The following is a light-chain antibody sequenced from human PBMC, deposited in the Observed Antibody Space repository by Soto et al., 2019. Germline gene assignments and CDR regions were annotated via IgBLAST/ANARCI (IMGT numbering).Light chain of an antibody. CDR2: SNN. Sequence: QAVVTQPPSASGTPGQRVTISCSGSRSNIGSNTVNWYPQLPGTAPKLLIYSNNQRPSGVPDRFSGSKSGTSASLAISGLQSEDESDYYCAAWDDSLNGVVFGGGTKVTVL. V-gene: IGLV1-44*01. CDR1: RSNIGSNT. CDR3: AAWDDSLNGVV. J-gene: IGLJ2*01.